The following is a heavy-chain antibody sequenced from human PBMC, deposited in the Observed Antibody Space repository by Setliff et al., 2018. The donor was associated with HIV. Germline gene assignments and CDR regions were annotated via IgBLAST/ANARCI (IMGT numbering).Heavy chain of an antibody. Sequence: GGSLRLSCAASGFTFTNSAMTWVRQAPGKGLEWVSLIQSSGIIYYADSVKGRFTISRDNSNNTLSLQMSSLRAEDTALYYCAREAPPGILTDHYGFRYFDYWGQGTRVTVSS. D-gene: IGHD3-9*01. V-gene: IGHV3-23*01. J-gene: IGHJ4*02. CDR3: AREAPPGILTDHYGFRYFDY. CDR2: IQSSGII. CDR1: GFTFTNSA.